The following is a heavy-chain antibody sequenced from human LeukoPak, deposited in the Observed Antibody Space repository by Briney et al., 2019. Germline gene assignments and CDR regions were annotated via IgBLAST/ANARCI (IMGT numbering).Heavy chain of an antibody. Sequence: SETLSLTCAVYGGSFSGYYWSWIRQPPGKGLEWIGEITHSGTTNYNPSLESRVTISVDTSNNQFSLRLYSVTAADTAVYYCARLSLRGSSAWNWGQGTLVTVSS. CDR2: ITHSGTT. D-gene: IGHD6-19*01. V-gene: IGHV4-34*01. CDR3: ARLSLRGSSAWN. CDR1: GGSFSGYY. J-gene: IGHJ4*02.